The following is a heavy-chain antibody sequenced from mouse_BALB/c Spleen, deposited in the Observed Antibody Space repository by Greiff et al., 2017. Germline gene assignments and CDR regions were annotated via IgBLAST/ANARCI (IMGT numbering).Heavy chain of an antibody. J-gene: IGHJ1*01. CDR2: IYPGNSDT. Sequence: VQLQQSGTVLARPGASVKMSCKASGYSFTSYWMHWVKQRPGQGLEWIGAIYPGNSDTSYNQKFKGKAKLTAVTSASTAYMELSSLTNEDSAVYYCTGEARITAGVGYFDVWGAGTTVTVSA. CDR1: GYSFTSYW. D-gene: IGHD2-4*01. V-gene: IGHV1-5*01. CDR3: TGEARITAGVGYFDV.